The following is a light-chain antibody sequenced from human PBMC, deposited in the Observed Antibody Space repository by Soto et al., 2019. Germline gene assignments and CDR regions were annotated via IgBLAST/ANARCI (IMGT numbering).Light chain of an antibody. CDR3: MQALQTPTT. Sequence: DIVMTQSPLSLPVTPGEPASISCRSSQSLRHKNGFNYLDWYLQKPGQSPQLLIYLGSNRASGVPDRFSGSGSGTDFTLKISRVEAEDVGVYYCMQALQTPTTFGQGTKLEIK. CDR1: QSLRHKNGFNY. V-gene: IGKV2-28*01. CDR2: LGS. J-gene: IGKJ2*01.